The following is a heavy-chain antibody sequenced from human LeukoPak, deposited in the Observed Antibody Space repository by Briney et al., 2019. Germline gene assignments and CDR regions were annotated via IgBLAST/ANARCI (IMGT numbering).Heavy chain of an antibody. D-gene: IGHD4-17*01. CDR3: AREITVTRPFDY. CDR1: NGSISIYY. Sequence: PSETLSLTCTVSNGSISIYYWNWVRQPAGKGLEWIGRISASGSTNYNPSLKSRVTMSLDTSKNQFSLKLSSVTAADTAVYYCAREITVTRPFDYWGPGTLVTVSS. J-gene: IGHJ4*02. V-gene: IGHV4-4*07. CDR2: ISASGST.